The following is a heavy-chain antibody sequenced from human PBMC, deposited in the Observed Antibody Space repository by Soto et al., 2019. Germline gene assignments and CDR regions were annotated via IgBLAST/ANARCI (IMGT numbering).Heavy chain of an antibody. CDR3: ASGDSTVIYPGSGMDV. D-gene: IGHD4-17*01. CDR2: IIPIFGTA. Sequence: QVQLVQSGAEVKKPGSSVKVSCKASGGTFSSYAISWVRQAPGQGLEWMGGIIPIFGTANYAQKFQGRVTITADESTSTADMELSSLRSEDTAVYYCASGDSTVIYPGSGMDVWGQGTTVTVSS. V-gene: IGHV1-69*01. J-gene: IGHJ6*02. CDR1: GGTFSSYA.